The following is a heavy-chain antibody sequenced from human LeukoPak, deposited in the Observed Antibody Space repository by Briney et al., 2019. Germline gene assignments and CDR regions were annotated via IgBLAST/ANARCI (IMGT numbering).Heavy chain of an antibody. J-gene: IGHJ3*02. Sequence: SETLSLTCTVSGGSISSYYWSWIRQPAGKGLEWIGRIYTSGSTNYNPSLKSRVTMSVDTSKNQFSLKLSSVTAADTAVYYCARDRGSGIALDAFDIWGQGTMVTVSS. D-gene: IGHD3-10*01. CDR2: IYTSGST. V-gene: IGHV4-4*07. CDR1: GGSISSYY. CDR3: ARDRGSGIALDAFDI.